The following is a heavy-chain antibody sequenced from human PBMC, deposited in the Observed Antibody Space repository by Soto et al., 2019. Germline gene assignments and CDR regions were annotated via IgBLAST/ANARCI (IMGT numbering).Heavy chain of an antibody. CDR3: AREDDTTGHYSWFDP. D-gene: IGHD3-9*01. V-gene: IGHV1-69*13. CDR2: FVPMFGSA. Sequence: GASVKVSCKPSGVTFDSFTFSWVRQAPGQGLEWMGGFVPMFGSASVAQRFQGRVRITADASTGTGYMELSDLRSDDSAIYYCAREDDTTGHYSWFDPWGPGTLVTV. J-gene: IGHJ5*02. CDR1: GVTFDSFT.